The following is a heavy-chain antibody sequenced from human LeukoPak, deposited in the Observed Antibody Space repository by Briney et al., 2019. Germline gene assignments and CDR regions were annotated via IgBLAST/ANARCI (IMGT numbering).Heavy chain of an antibody. D-gene: IGHD5-12*01. Sequence: SETLSLTCAVYGGSSSGYYWSWIRQPPGKGLEWIGEINHSGSTNYNPSLKSRVTISVDTSKNQFSLKLSSVTAADTAVYYCARESSGYGTINTWGQGTLVTVSS. J-gene: IGHJ5*02. CDR3: ARESSGYGTINT. CDR1: GGSSSGYY. CDR2: INHSGST. V-gene: IGHV4-34*01.